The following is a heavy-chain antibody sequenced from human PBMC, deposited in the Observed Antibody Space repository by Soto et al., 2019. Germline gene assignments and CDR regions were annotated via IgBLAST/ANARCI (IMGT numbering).Heavy chain of an antibody. CDR1: GFTFSSYA. D-gene: IGHD2-15*01. CDR3: AKDRSWGVVAAPHWFDP. J-gene: IGHJ5*02. V-gene: IGHV3-23*01. CDR2: ISGSGGST. Sequence: EVQLLESGGGLVQPGGSLRLCCAASGFTFSSYAMSWVRQAPGKGLEWVSAISGSGGSTYYADSVKGRFTISSDNSKNTLYRQMNSLRAEDTAVYYCAKDRSWGVVAAPHWFDPWGQGTLVTVSS.